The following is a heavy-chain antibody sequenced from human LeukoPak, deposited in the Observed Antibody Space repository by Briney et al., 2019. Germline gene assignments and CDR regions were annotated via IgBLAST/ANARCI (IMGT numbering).Heavy chain of an antibody. CDR3: ARALDSSSWYVPFDY. CDR2: INSSGGST. V-gene: IGHV1-46*01. D-gene: IGHD6-13*01. J-gene: IGHJ4*02. CDR1: GYTFTSYY. Sequence: GASVKVSCKASGYTFTSYYMHWVRQAPGQGLEWMGIINSSGGSTSYAQKFQGTVTMTRDTSTSTVYMEMSSLRSEDTAVYYCARALDSSSWYVPFDYWGQGTLVTVSS.